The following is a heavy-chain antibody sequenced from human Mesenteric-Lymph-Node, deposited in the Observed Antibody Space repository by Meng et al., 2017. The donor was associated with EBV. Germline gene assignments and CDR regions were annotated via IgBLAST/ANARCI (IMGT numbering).Heavy chain of an antibody. J-gene: IGHJ2*01. CDR2: TYYRSKWYN. V-gene: IGHV6-1*01. Sequence: VQLQQSGPGLVKPSQALPLTGVISGASGSSSSAAWTWIRQSPSRGLEWLGRTYYRSKWYNDYAVFVKSRITINPDTSKNQFSLQLNSVTPEDTAVYYCARGATSVVDLWGRGTLGIVSS. CDR1: GASGSSSSAA. CDR3: ARGATSVVDL.